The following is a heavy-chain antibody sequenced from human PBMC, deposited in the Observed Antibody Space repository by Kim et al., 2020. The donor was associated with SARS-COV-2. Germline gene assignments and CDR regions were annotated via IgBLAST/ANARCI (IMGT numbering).Heavy chain of an antibody. D-gene: IGHD3-10*01. CDR2: ISWNSGSI. J-gene: IGHJ4*02. Sequence: GGSLRLSCAASGFTFDDYAMHWVRQAPGKGLEWVSGISWNSGSIGYADSVKGRFTISRDNAKNSLYLQMNSLRAEDTALYYCAKERSYGSGSYYISPFDYWGQGTLVTVSS. V-gene: IGHV3-9*01. CDR3: AKERSYGSGSYYISPFDY. CDR1: GFTFDDYA.